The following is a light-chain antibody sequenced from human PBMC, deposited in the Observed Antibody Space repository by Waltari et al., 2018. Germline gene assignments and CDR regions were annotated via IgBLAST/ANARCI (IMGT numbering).Light chain of an antibody. CDR1: SSAFGSYYL. CDR2: EVN. Sequence: QSALTQPASVSGSPGQSITISCTGASSAFGSYYLVSCYLQHPGNAPKLVIYEVNRRPSGVSHRFSGSKSGNTASLTISGLQTEDEADYFCCSYAGSSTYVFGTGTKVTVL. J-gene: IGLJ1*01. CDR3: CSYAGSSTYV. V-gene: IGLV2-23*02.